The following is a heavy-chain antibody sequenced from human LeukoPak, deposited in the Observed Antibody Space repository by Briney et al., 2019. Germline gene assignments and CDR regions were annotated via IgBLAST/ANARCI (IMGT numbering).Heavy chain of an antibody. CDR1: GFTFSSYN. V-gene: IGHV3-21*01. Sequence: GGSLRPSCAASGFTFSSYNMNWVRQAPGKGLEWVSSITSGSSYIYYADSVKGRFTISRDNAKNSLYLQMNSLRAEDTAVHYCARDPYSGSYGNYYYYFMDVWGKGTTVTISS. CDR3: ARDPYSGSYGNYYYYFMDV. J-gene: IGHJ6*03. D-gene: IGHD1-26*01. CDR2: ITSGSSYI.